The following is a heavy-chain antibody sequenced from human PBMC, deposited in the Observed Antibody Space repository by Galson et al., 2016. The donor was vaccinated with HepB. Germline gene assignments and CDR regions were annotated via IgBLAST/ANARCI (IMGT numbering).Heavy chain of an antibody. J-gene: IGHJ6*02. CDR1: GFAFSTYA. CDR3: ARGYFDFWSGYSHFYYGMDV. CDR2: TSFDGSVK. Sequence: SLRLSCAASGFAFSTYAMHWVRQAPGKGLEWVAVTSFDGSVKNCLDSVKRRFNISRDNPENTLYLQMNSLRVEDTAVYYCARGYFDFWSGYSHFYYGMDVWGQGTTVTVSS. V-gene: IGHV3-30*04. D-gene: IGHD3-3*01.